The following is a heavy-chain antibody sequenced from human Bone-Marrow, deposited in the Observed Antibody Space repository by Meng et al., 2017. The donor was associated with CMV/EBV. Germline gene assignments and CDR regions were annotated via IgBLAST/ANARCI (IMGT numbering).Heavy chain of an antibody. Sequence: ASVKVSCKASGYTFTSYDIHWLRQAPGQGLEWMGIIIPSGGSTSYAQKFQGRVTMTRDTSTSTVYMELSSLRSEDTAVYYCARGTPYCSSTSCYSGDFDYWGQGTLVTVSS. CDR2: IIPSGGST. V-gene: IGHV1-46*01. CDR1: GYTFTSYD. D-gene: IGHD2-2*02. J-gene: IGHJ4*02. CDR3: ARGTPYCSSTSCYSGDFDY.